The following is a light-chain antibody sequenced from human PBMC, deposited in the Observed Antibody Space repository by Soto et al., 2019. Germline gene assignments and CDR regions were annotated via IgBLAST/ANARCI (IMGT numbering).Light chain of an antibody. CDR3: QQSFSTPT. CDR1: QNINNY. Sequence: DIQMTQSPSSLSASVGDRVTITCQASQNINNYLNWYQQKPGRAPKLLIYDASNLEAGVPSRFRGSGSGTDFTLTISGLQSEDFATYYCQQSFSTPTFGQGTRLEIK. V-gene: IGKV1-39*01. CDR2: DAS. J-gene: IGKJ5*01.